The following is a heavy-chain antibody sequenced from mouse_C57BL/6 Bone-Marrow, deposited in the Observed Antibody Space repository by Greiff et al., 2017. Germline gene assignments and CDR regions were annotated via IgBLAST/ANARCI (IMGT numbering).Heavy chain of an antibody. CDR2: IDPSDSYT. J-gene: IGHJ3*01. V-gene: IGHV1-59*01. D-gene: IGHD2-2*01. CDR3: ARLWLRRTELAY. CDR1: GYTFTSYW. Sequence: QVQLQQPGAELVRPGTSVKLSCKASGYTFTSYWMHWVKQRPGQGLEWIGVIDPSDSYTNYNQKFKGKATLTVDTSSSTAYMQLSSLTSEDSAVYYCARLWLRRTELAYWGQGTLVTVSA.